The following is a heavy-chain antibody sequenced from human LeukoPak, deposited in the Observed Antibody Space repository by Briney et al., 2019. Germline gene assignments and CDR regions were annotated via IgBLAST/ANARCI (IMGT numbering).Heavy chain of an antibody. Sequence: GGSLRLSCAASGFTFSSYAMHWVRQAPGKGLEWVAVISYDGSNKYYADSVKGRFTISRDNSKNTLYLQMNSLRAEDTAVYYCARDGTAIYSSYAPKYYFDYWGQGTLVTVSS. D-gene: IGHD5-12*01. CDR3: ARDGTAIYSSYAPKYYFDY. CDR2: ISYDGSNK. J-gene: IGHJ4*02. V-gene: IGHV3-30-3*01. CDR1: GFTFSSYA.